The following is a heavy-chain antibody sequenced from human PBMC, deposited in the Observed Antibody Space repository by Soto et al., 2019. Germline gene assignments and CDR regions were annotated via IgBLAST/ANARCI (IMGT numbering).Heavy chain of an antibody. J-gene: IGHJ4*02. Sequence: PGGSLRLSCAASGFTFSDHYMDWVRQAPGKGLEWVGRSRNKAQNYIIEYDASVKGRFIISRDDSKNSLYLQMNSLKTEDTAVYYCARWSDGSCAYWGQGTLVTVSS. D-gene: IGHD2-15*01. CDR2: SRNKAQNYII. CDR3: ARWSDGSCAY. CDR1: GFTFSDHY. V-gene: IGHV3-72*01.